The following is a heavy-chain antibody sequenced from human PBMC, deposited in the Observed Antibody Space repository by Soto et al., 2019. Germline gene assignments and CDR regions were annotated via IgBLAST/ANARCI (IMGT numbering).Heavy chain of an antibody. D-gene: IGHD3-22*01. Sequence: SVKVSCKTSGFTFSSSAVHWVRQARGQRLQWIGWIGVDNDNTNYAQKLQDRVSMTRDTSSSTAYMELSSLRSDDTAMYYCARGGYYDSSGSRNYHYYGMNVWGQGTTVTVSS. J-gene: IGHJ6*02. CDR3: ARGGYYDSSGSRNYHYYGMNV. V-gene: IGHV1-58*01. CDR2: IGVDNDNT. CDR1: GFTFSSSA.